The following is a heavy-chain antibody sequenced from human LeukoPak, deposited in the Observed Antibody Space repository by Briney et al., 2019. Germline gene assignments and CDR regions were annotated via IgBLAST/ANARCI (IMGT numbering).Heavy chain of an antibody. CDR3: ARVKSYYYDTSDKDAFDI. V-gene: IGHV1-46*01. CDR1: GYTFTSHF. J-gene: IGHJ3*02. D-gene: IGHD3-22*01. Sequence: ASVKVSCKASGYTFTSHFMHWVRQAPGQGLEWMGIINPRGGGTSYTQKFQGRVTMTRDTSTSTVYMELSSLRSEDAAVYYCARVKSYYYDTSDKDAFDIWGQGTMVTVSS. CDR2: INPRGGGT.